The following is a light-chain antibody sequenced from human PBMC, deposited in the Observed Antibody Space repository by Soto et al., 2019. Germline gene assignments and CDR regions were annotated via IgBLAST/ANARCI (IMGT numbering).Light chain of an antibody. Sequence: DIQMTQSPSSLSASVGDRVTITCRASQGISNSLAWYQQKPGKVPKLLIYAASTLQSGVPSRFGGSGSGTDFTLTISSLQPEDVAPYYCQEYNSVPVTFGGGTKVEIK. CDR2: AAS. V-gene: IGKV1-27*01. CDR1: QGISNS. J-gene: IGKJ4*01. CDR3: QEYNSVPVT.